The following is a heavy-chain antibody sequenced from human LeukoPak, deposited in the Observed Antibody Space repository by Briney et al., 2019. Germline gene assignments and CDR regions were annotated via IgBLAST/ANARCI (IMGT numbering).Heavy chain of an antibody. V-gene: IGHV1-18*01. Sequence: AASVKVSCKASGYTFISYGISWVRQAPGQGLEWMGWISTYNGNTNYGKNLQGRVTMTTDTSTSTVYMELRSLRSDDTAVYYCARGGYHNSGSYLDHWGQGTLVTVSS. D-gene: IGHD3-10*01. CDR3: ARGGYHNSGSYLDH. J-gene: IGHJ5*02. CDR1: GYTFISYG. CDR2: ISTYNGNT.